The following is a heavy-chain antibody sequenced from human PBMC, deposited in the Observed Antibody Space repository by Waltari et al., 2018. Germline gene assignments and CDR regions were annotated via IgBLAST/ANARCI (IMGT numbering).Heavy chain of an antibody. CDR1: GFDFHNSG. CDR3: AKDFGVGYHWFSP. J-gene: IGHJ5*02. D-gene: IGHD3-16*01. V-gene: IGHV3-33*06. CDR2: IWFDGSNE. Sequence: QVQLVASGGGVVQPGGSLRLSCEAAGFDFHNSGMHWVRQEPGKGLEWVAVIWFDGSNEYYADSVKGRFTISRDNSKNTLYLQMNSLRDEDTAVYYCAKDFGVGYHWFSPWGQGTLVTVSS.